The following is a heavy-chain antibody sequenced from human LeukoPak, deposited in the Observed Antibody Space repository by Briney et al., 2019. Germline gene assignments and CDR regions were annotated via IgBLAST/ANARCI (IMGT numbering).Heavy chain of an antibody. V-gene: IGHV4-4*07. CDR1: GGSISSYY. Sequence: SETLSLTCTVSGGSISSYYWSWIRQPAGKGLEWIGRIYTSGSTNYNPSLKSRVTISVDTSKNQFSLKLSSVTAADTAVYYCARVGASSGWYVNFDYWGQGTLVTVSS. CDR2: IYTSGST. J-gene: IGHJ4*02. CDR3: ARVGASSGWYVNFDY. D-gene: IGHD6-19*01.